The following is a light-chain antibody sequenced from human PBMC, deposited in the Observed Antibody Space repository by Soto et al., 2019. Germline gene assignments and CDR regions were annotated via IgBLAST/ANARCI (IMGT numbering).Light chain of an antibody. CDR1: QSVSSY. CDR3: QQRSNWPGVT. CDR2: DAS. V-gene: IGKV3-11*01. J-gene: IGKJ3*01. Sequence: EIVFTHSPATLSFSPVERATLSCRASQSVSSYLAWYQQKPGQAPRLLIYDASNRATGIPARFSGSGSGTDFTLTISSLEPEDFAVYYCQQRSNWPGVTFGPGTKVDIK.